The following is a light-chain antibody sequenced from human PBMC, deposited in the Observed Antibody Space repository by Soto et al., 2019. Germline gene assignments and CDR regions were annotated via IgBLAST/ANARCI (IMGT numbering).Light chain of an antibody. CDR1: QSVSSSY. CDR2: GAS. CDR3: KQYDTSHRT. Sequence: DIVLTQSPGTLSLSPGERATLSCSASQSVSSSYLAWYQQKPGQAHRLLIYGASSRATGIPDRFSGSGSGTDFTLTISRMETEEFAVYYCKQYDTSHRTLGQGTKGDTK. V-gene: IGKV3-20*01. J-gene: IGKJ1*01.